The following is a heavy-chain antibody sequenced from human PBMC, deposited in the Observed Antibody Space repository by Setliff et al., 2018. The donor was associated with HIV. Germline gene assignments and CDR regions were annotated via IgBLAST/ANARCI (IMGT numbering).Heavy chain of an antibody. D-gene: IGHD6-13*01. V-gene: IGHV1-18*01. J-gene: IGHJ4*02. Sequence: ASVKVSCKASGYTSTSYGVTWVRQAPGQGLEWVGWINPYNSATNYGQKLQGRVTMTRDTSTSTVYMELSSLRSEDTAMYYCARGESAAAGTGVCDYWGQGTLVTVSS. CDR3: ARGESAAAGTGVCDY. CDR2: INPYNSAT. CDR1: GYTSTSYG.